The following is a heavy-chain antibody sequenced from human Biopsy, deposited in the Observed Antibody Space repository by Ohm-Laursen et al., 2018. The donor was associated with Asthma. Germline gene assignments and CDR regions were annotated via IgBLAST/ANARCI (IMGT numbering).Heavy chain of an antibody. J-gene: IGHJ5*02. CDR1: GFSLRTPGVG. Sequence: PTQTLTLTSSFSGFSLRTPGVGVGWIRQSPGKVLEWLALIYWDDYNLFRPSLKRRLTITKDPSKNQVVLTMTKMDPVDSGTYYCALSQDSGFDDHSPSWFDPWGQGTLVTVSS. V-gene: IGHV2-5*02. CDR2: IYWDDYN. D-gene: IGHD3-9*01. CDR3: ALSQDSGFDDHSPSWFDP.